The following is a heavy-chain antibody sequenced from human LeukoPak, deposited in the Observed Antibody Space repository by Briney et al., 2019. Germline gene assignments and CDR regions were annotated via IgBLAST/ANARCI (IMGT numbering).Heavy chain of an antibody. V-gene: IGHV3-7*01. CDR3: VRVKTTVTAQGFGY. CDR1: GFTFSSYW. D-gene: IGHD4-17*01. CDR2: IKQDGSEK. Sequence: PGGSLRLSCAASGFTFSSYWMSWVRQAPGKGLEWVANIKQDGSEKYYLDSVKGRFTISRDNAKNSLYLQMNSLRAEDTALYYCVRVKTTVTAQGFGYWGQETLVTVSS. J-gene: IGHJ4*02.